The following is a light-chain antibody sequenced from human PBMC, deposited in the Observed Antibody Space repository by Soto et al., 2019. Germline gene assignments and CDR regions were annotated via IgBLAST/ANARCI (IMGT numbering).Light chain of an antibody. CDR2: EAS. J-gene: IGKJ1*01. V-gene: IGKV2D-29*01. CDR3: MQGTQFPRT. Sequence: EIVLTQTPLSLSVTPGQPPSISCKSSQSLLHSDGKTYLYWYLQRPGQRPQALMYEASNRCSGVPGRFSGSGSGTDFTLKISRVEADDVGVYYCMQGTQFPRTFGQGTKAEIK. CDR1: QSLLHSDGKTY.